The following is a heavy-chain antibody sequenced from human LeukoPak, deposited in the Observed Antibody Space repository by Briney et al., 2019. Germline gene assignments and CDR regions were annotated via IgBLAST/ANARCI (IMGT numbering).Heavy chain of an antibody. CDR1: GFTFSSYG. CDR2: ISYDGSNK. CDR3: ACSGYSSSWYGGTGIDAFDI. V-gene: IGHV3-30*03. J-gene: IGHJ3*02. D-gene: IGHD6-13*01. Sequence: GGSLRLSCAASGFTFSSYGMHWVRQAPGKGLEWVAVISYDGSNKYYADSVKGRFTIFRDNSKNTLYLQMNSLRAEDTAVYYCACSGYSSSWYGGTGIDAFDIWGQGTMVTVSS.